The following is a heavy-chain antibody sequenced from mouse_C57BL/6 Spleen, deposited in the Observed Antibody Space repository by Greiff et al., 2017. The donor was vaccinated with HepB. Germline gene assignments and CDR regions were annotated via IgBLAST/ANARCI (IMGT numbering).Heavy chain of an antibody. V-gene: IGHV1-80*01. CDR1: GYAFSSYW. Sequence: QVQLKESGAELVKPGASVKISCKASGYAFSSYWMNWVKQRPGKGLEWIGQIYPGDGDTNYNGKFKGKATLTADKSSSTAYMQLSSLTSEDSAVYFCARSLGYFYYFDYWGQGTTLTVSS. D-gene: IGHD2-3*01. J-gene: IGHJ2*01. CDR2: IYPGDGDT. CDR3: ARSLGYFYYFDY.